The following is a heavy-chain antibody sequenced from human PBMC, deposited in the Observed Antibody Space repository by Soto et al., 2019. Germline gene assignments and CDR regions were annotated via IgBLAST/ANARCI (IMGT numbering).Heavy chain of an antibody. CDR1: GFIFTNYW. V-gene: IGHV3-7*03. CDR3: TSARSVGAPGGFIEY. D-gene: IGHD1-26*01. J-gene: IGHJ4*02. Sequence: GGSLRLSRAASGFIFTNYWMSWVRHAPGKGLEWVANIKRDGSEKRYVDSVKGRFIISRDNARNSLYLQMNSLRADDTGVYYCTSARSVGAPGGFIEYWGQGNLVTVSS. CDR2: IKRDGSEK.